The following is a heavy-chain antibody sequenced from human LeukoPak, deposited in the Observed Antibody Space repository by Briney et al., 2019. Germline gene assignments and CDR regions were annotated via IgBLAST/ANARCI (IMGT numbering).Heavy chain of an antibody. J-gene: IGHJ4*02. CDR2: IHYTSHSI. CDR3: ARRLAL. Sequence: GGSLRLSFAASGFTFSTYGMNWVRQAPGKGLDGGADIHYTSHSIYYARSVRGRFTVSRDNAKNSVFLQMKRLKDEDTAVYFCARRLALWGQGTLVRVS. V-gene: IGHV3-48*02. CDR1: GFTFSTYG.